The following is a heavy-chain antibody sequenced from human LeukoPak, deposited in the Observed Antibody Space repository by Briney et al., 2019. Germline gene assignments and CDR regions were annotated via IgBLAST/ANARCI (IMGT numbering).Heavy chain of an antibody. CDR1: GYIFTDYA. CDR2: MNAGIGNT. CDR3: ARGRGTSGSNRDFYYYYYMDV. V-gene: IGHV1-3*01. Sequence: ASVKVSCKASGYIFTDYAIHWLRQAPGQRPEWMGWMNAGIGNTKYSQKFQGRITLIRDTSAATAYMELSSLRHDDLAVYYCARGRGTSGSNRDFYYYYYMDVWGKGTTVTVSS. D-gene: IGHD2-15*01. J-gene: IGHJ6*03.